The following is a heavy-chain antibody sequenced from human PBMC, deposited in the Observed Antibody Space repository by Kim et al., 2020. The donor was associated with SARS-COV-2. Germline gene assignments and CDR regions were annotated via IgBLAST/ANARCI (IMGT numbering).Heavy chain of an antibody. D-gene: IGHD3-22*01. CDR1: GGSISSSSYY. J-gene: IGHJ3*02. V-gene: IGHV4-39*01. Sequence: SETLSLTCTVSGGSISSSSYYWGWIRQPPGKGLEWIGSIYYSGSTYYNPSLKSRVTISVDTSKNQFSLKLSSVTAADTAVYYCARLHYYDSSGYYFFSRSIDAFDIWGQGTMVTVSS. CDR2: IYYSGST. CDR3: ARLHYYDSSGYYFFSRSIDAFDI.